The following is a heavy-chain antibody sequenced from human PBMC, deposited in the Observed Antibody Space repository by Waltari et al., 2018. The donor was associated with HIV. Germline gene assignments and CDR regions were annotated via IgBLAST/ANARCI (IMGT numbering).Heavy chain of an antibody. J-gene: IGHJ4*02. D-gene: IGHD3-16*01. V-gene: IGHV1-2*02. CDR1: GYTFSDNY. CDR3: ARVPQGRLGELSTYYFDY. Sequence: QVQLVQSGAVVKKPGASVKVSCKTSGYTFSDNYIHWMRQAPGQGPGWMGWINPNSGSTNYAQRFQDRVTLTRDTHISTVFMDLSRLASDDTAVYYCARVPQGRLGELSTYYFDYWGQGSLVIVSS. CDR2: INPNSGST.